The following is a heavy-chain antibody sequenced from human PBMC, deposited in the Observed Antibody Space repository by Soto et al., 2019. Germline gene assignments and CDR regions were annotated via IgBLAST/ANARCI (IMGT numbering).Heavy chain of an antibody. V-gene: IGHV4-39*01. CDR1: GCDIGERHDY. CDR3: TGQPARRAAVEGFDP. Sequence: PSGTLPHPWPFSGCDIGERHDYWAWIRQPPGNGLEWIASIYYVGSTFYNSSLESRVTISVDMSKNLFSLKLTSVTATDTAVYFCTGQPARRAAVEGFDPWGQGTLVTVSS. D-gene: IGHD6-13*01. J-gene: IGHJ5*02. CDR2: IYYVGST.